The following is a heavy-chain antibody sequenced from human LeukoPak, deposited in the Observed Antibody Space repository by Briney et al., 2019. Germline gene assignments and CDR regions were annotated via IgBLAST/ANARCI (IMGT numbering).Heavy chain of an antibody. Sequence: SETLSLTCTVSGGSISSGDYYWSWIRQPPGKGLEWIGYIYYSGSTYYNPSLKSRVTISVDTSKNQFSLKLSSVTAADTAVYYCARDTHYDFWSGEDYWGQGTLVTVPS. CDR3: ARDTHYDFWSGEDY. CDR1: GGSISSGDYY. D-gene: IGHD3-3*01. J-gene: IGHJ4*02. CDR2: IYYSGST. V-gene: IGHV4-30-4*01.